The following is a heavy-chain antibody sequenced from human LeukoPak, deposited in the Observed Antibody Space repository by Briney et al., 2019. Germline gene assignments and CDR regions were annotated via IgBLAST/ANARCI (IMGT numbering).Heavy chain of an antibody. V-gene: IGHV3-7*01. Sequence: GGSLRLSCAASGFTFSSYWMSWVRQAPGKGLEWVANIKQDGREKYYVDSVKGRFTISRDNAKNSLYLQMNSLRAEDTAVYYCADADHYYGSGRNYMDVWGKGTTVTVSS. CDR1: GFTFSSYW. CDR2: IKQDGREK. CDR3: ADADHYYGSGRNYMDV. D-gene: IGHD3-10*01. J-gene: IGHJ6*03.